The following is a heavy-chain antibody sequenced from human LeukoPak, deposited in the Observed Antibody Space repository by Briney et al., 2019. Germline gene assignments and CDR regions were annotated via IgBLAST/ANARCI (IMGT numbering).Heavy chain of an antibody. V-gene: IGHV4-39*01. Sequence: SETLSLTCTVSGGSISSSSYYWGWIRQPPGKGLEWIGSIYYSGSTNYNPSLKSRVTISVDTSKNQFSLKLSSVTAADTAVYYCARHLAPSSGYLTLDYWGQGTLVTVSS. J-gene: IGHJ4*02. CDR1: GGSISSSSYY. CDR2: IYYSGST. CDR3: ARHLAPSSGYLTLDY. D-gene: IGHD3-22*01.